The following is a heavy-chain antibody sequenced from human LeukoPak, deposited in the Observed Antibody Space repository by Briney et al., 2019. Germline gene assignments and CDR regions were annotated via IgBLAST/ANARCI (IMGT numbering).Heavy chain of an antibody. J-gene: IGHJ5*02. CDR2: ISGSGSTI. CDR1: GFTFSSYG. V-gene: IGHV3-48*01. CDR3: ATNKDGAA. Sequence: GGSLRLSCAASGFTFSSYGMNWVRQAPGKGLEWVSYISGSGSTIYYADSVKGRFTMSRDNAKNSLYLQMNSLRVEDTAFYYCATNKDGAAWGQGTLVTVPS. D-gene: IGHD5-24*01.